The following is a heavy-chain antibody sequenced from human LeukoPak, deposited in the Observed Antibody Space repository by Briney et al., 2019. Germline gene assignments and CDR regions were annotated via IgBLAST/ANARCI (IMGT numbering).Heavy chain of an antibody. J-gene: IGHJ4*02. CDR1: GYTFTGYY. V-gene: IGHV1-2*06. Sequence: ASVKVSCLASGYTFTGYYVHRVRQAPGQGLEWMGRISPNSGDTNYAQKFQGRVTMTRNTSSSTAYMELSRLRSDDTAVYYCARSGVDTYGLQASGDFDYWGQGILVTVSS. D-gene: IGHD5-18*01. CDR3: ARSGVDTYGLQASGDFDY. CDR2: ISPNSGDT.